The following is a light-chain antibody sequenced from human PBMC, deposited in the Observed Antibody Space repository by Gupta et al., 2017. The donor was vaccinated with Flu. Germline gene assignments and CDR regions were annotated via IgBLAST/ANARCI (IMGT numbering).Light chain of an antibody. CDR3: AAADDTLNGRV. J-gene: IGLJ3*02. Sequence: QSMLPQPPSASGPPGQRVTISCSTSSSYIGSDTVNWYQPVPGPAPKLLIYNNSQRPSGVPARFSGSKSAASASLAITGLQAEDEADYYCAAADDTLNGRVFGGGTKLTVL. CDR1: SSYIGSDT. CDR2: NNS. V-gene: IGLV1-44*01.